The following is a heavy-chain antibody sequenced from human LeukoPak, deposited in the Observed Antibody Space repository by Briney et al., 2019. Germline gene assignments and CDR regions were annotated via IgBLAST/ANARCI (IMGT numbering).Heavy chain of an antibody. CDR3: ANGPVVPAAIHYYYGMNV. J-gene: IGHJ6*02. Sequence: SVKVSCKASGGTFSSYAISWVRQAPRQGLEWMGRIIPILGIANYAQKFQGRVTITADKSTSTAYMELSSLRSEDTAVYYCANGPVVPAAIHYYYGMNVWGQGTTVTVSS. V-gene: IGHV1-69*04. CDR2: IIPILGIA. D-gene: IGHD2-2*01. CDR1: GGTFSSYA.